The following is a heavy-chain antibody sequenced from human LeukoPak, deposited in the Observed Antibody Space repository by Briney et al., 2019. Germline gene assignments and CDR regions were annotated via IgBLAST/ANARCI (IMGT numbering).Heavy chain of an antibody. D-gene: IGHD2-2*01. Sequence: HAGGSLRLSCAASGFTFSSYAMSWVRQAPGKGLEWVSAISGSGGSTYYADSVKGRFTISRDNSKNTLYLQMNSLRAEDTAVYYCAKGGLVVPAASPQPFDYWGQGTLVTVSS. CDR2: ISGSGGST. CDR1: GFTFSSYA. J-gene: IGHJ4*02. CDR3: AKGGLVVPAASPQPFDY. V-gene: IGHV3-23*01.